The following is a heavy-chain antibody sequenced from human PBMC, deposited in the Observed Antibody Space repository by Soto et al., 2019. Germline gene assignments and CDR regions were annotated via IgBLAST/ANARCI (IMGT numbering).Heavy chain of an antibody. CDR2: ITNGGANT. CDR1: GFSFSRYA. J-gene: IGHJ4*02. V-gene: IGHV3-23*01. D-gene: IGHD6-25*01. Sequence: GSLRLSCAGSGFSFSRYAMSWIRQTPGTGLEWVAAITNGGANTYSADSVKGRFTISRDNSKNTLYLQMNSLRAEDTAVYFCAKGSASGSPYYFDFWGQGTLVTVSS. CDR3: AKGSASGSPYYFDF.